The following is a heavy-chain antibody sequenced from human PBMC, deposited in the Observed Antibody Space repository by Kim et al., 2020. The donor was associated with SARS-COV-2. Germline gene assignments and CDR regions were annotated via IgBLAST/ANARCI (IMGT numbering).Heavy chain of an antibody. V-gene: IGHV3-33*06. J-gene: IGHJ4*02. CDR3: AKDAVEGGVYFDG. D-gene: IGHD3-16*01. Sequence: YADSVQGRLTISRDNSKNTLFLQMGSLRAYASAVYYCAKDAVEGGVYFDGWGQGTLVSVS.